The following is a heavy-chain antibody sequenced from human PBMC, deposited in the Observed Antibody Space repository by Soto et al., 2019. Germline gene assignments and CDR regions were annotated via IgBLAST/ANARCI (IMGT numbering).Heavy chain of an antibody. Sequence: SGPELGNPTQSVTLTCTFSGFSLSTSRMCVSWIRQPPGKALEWLALIDWDDDKYYSTSLKTRLTISKDTSKNQVVLTMTNMDPVDTATYYCARIRQYYYDSSGYYLGPFDYWGQGTLVTVSS. D-gene: IGHD3-22*01. V-gene: IGHV2-70*01. CDR1: GFSLSTSRMC. J-gene: IGHJ4*02. CDR3: ARIRQYYYDSSGYYLGPFDY. CDR2: IDWDDDK.